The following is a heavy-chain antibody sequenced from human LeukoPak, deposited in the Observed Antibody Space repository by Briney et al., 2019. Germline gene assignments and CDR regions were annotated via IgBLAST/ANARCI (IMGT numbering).Heavy chain of an antibody. V-gene: IGHV7-4-1*02. J-gene: IGHJ4*02. CDR2: INTNTGNP. CDR1: GNTFTNHP. CDR3: ATFMAAAGPGPGYFDY. D-gene: IGHD6-13*01. Sequence: ASVKVSCRASGNTFTNHPINWVRQAPGQGLEWMGWINTNTGNPTYVQGFTGRFVLSLDTSVSTAYLQINGLRAEDTAVYYCATFMAAAGPGPGYFDYWGQGTLVTVSS.